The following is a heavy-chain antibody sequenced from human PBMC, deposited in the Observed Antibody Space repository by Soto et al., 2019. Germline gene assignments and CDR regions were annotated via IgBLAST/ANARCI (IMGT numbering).Heavy chain of an antibody. CDR1: GFTFSSYS. Sequence: LRLSCAASGFTFSSYSMNWVRQAPGKGLEWVSSISSSSSYIYYADSVKGRFTISRDNAKNSLYLQMNSLRAEDTAVYYCARDESNYDFWSGYYGIVAFDIWGQGTMVTVSS. D-gene: IGHD3-3*01. CDR2: ISSSSSYI. J-gene: IGHJ3*02. CDR3: ARDESNYDFWSGYYGIVAFDI. V-gene: IGHV3-21*01.